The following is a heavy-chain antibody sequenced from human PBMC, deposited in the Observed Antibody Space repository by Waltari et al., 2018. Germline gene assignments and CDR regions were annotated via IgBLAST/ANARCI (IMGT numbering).Heavy chain of an antibody. Sequence: EVQLVESGGGLIQPGGSLRLSCAASGFTVSTTYMNWVRQAPGKGLEWVSDISRDGTHYADSVKGRFTISRDNSKNTVYLQMNTLRAEDTALYYCARDVTGYYYFDLWGRGTLVTVSS. V-gene: IGHV3-53*01. D-gene: IGHD3-16*01. CDR2: ISRDGT. CDR1: GFTVSTTY. J-gene: IGHJ2*01. CDR3: ARDVTGYYYFDL.